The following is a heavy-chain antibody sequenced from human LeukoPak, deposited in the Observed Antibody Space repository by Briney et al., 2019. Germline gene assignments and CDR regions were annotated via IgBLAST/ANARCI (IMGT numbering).Heavy chain of an antibody. Sequence: GESLKISCKGSGYSFTSYWIGWVRQMPGKGLEWMGIIYPGDSDTRYSPSFQGQVTISADKSISTAYLQWSSLKASDTAMYYCARRGVTGYSPYYGMDVWGQGTTVTVSS. V-gene: IGHV5-51*01. CDR2: IYPGDSDT. D-gene: IGHD3-9*01. CDR3: ARRGVTGYSPYYGMDV. J-gene: IGHJ6*02. CDR1: GYSFTSYW.